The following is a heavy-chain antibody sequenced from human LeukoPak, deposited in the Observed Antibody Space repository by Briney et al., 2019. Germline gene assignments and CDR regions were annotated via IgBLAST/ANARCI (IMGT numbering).Heavy chain of an antibody. J-gene: IGHJ4*02. CDR1: GGSVRGDRYY. V-gene: IGHV4-61*01. CDR3: ARAVAGTTFDY. Sequence: SETLSLTCTVSGGSVRGDRYYWSWIRQPPGKGLEWIGYIYYSGSTNYNPSLKSRVTISVDTSKNQFSLKLSSVTAADTAVYYCARAVAGTTFDYWGQGTLVTVSS. D-gene: IGHD6-19*01. CDR2: IYYSGST.